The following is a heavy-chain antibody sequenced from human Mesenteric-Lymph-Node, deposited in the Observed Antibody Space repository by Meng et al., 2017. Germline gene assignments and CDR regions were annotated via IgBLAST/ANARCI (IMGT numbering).Heavy chain of an antibody. CDR3: ARGESANYYGDIYY. CDR2: IIPIFGTT. J-gene: IGHJ4*02. V-gene: IGHV1-69*13. D-gene: IGHD3-10*01. CDR1: GYTFTGYY. Sequence: SVKVSCKASGYTFTGYYMHWVRQAPGQGLEWMGGIIPIFGTTNYAQKFRGRVTITADEPTSTVYMEISSLRSDDTGMYYCARGESANYYGDIYYWGQGTLVTVSS.